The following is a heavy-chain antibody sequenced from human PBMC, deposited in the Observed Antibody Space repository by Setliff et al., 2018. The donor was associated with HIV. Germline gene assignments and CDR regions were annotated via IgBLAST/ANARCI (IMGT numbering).Heavy chain of an antibody. Sequence: SETLSLTCAVYGGSFSGYYWSWIRQTPGKGLERIGEIDRSGGTKYNPSLKSRVTISLDTSKNQFSLKLSSVTAADTAVYYCARARFWSGYYTGDNYYYMDVWGKGTTVTVSS. CDR3: ARARFWSGYYTGDNYYYMDV. J-gene: IGHJ6*03. D-gene: IGHD3-3*01. CDR1: GGSFSGYY. CDR2: IDRSGGT. V-gene: IGHV4-34*01.